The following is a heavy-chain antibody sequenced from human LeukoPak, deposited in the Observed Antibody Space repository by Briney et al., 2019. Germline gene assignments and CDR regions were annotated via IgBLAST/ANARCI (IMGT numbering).Heavy chain of an antibody. J-gene: IGHJ4*02. V-gene: IGHV4-30-2*01. Sequence: PSQTLSLTCAVSGGSISSGGYSWSWIRQPPGKGLEWIGYIYHSGSTYYNPSLKSRVTISVDRSKNQFSLKLSSVTAADTAVYYCARTPTYYYDSSGYFDYWGQGTLVTVSS. CDR3: ARTPTYYYDSSGYFDY. D-gene: IGHD3-22*01. CDR1: GGSISSGGYS. CDR2: IYHSGST.